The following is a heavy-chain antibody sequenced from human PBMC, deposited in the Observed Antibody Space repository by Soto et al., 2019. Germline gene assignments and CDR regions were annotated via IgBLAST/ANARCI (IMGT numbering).Heavy chain of an antibody. D-gene: IGHD3-22*01. J-gene: IGHJ3*02. CDR2: ISSSSSYI. CDR1: GFTFSSYS. V-gene: IGHV3-21*01. Sequence: PGGSLRLSCAASGFTFSSYSMNWVRQAPGKGLEWVSSISSSSSYICYADSVKGRFTISRDNAKNSLYLQMNSLRAEDTAVYYCAREIVVLEMIVVVIPEAFDIWGQGTMVTVSS. CDR3: AREIVVLEMIVVVIPEAFDI.